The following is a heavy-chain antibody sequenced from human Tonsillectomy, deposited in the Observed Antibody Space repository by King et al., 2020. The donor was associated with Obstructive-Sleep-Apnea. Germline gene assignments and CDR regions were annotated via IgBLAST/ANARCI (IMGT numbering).Heavy chain of an antibody. CDR2: IYYSGST. Sequence: QLQESGPGLVKPSETLSLTCTVSGGSISSSSYYWGWIRQPPGKGLEWIGSIYYSGSTYYNPSLKSRVTISVDTSKNQFSLKLSSVTAADTAVYYCARADSGGNWYFDLWGRGTLVTVSS. D-gene: IGHD1-26*01. J-gene: IGHJ2*01. V-gene: IGHV4-39*01. CDR1: GGSISSSSYY. CDR3: ARADSGGNWYFDL.